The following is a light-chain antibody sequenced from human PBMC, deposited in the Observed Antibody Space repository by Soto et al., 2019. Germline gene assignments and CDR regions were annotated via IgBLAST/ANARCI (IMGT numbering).Light chain of an antibody. CDR3: QKYNSPPRT. J-gene: IGKJ1*01. Sequence: DIQMTQSPSSLSASVGDRVTITCRASQDISLFLAWYQQKPGTVPKLLISAASILQSGVPSRFSGSGSGTDFALTIISLQPEDVATYYCQKYNSPPRTFGQGTKVDIK. V-gene: IGKV1-27*01. CDR2: AAS. CDR1: QDISLF.